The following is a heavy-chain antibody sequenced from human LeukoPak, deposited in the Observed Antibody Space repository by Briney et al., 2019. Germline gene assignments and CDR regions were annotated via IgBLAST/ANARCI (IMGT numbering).Heavy chain of an antibody. CDR2: IYYSGST. D-gene: IGHD2-2*01. V-gene: IGHV4-59*12. Sequence: SETLSLTCTVSGVSISSYYWSWIRQPPGKGLEWIGYIYYSGSTNYNPSLKSRVTISVDTSKNQFSLKLSSVTAADTAVYYCARETIVVVPAASPYYYYYYGMDVWGQGTTVTVSS. CDR1: GVSISSYY. J-gene: IGHJ6*02. CDR3: ARETIVVVPAASPYYYYYYGMDV.